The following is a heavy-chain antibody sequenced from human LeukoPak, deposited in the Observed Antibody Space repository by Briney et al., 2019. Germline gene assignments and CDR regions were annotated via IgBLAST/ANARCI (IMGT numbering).Heavy chain of an antibody. J-gene: IGHJ4*02. D-gene: IGHD3-3*01. CDR3: ARGGPEWPLDY. V-gene: IGHV3-33*01. CDR1: GFSFNTYG. Sequence: GRSLRLSCAASGFSFNTYGMLWVRQAPGKGLECVAVIWYDGSNTYYADSVKGRFTISRDNSKNTLYLQMNSLRAEDTAVYYCARGGPEWPLDYWGQGTLVTV. CDR2: IWYDGSNT.